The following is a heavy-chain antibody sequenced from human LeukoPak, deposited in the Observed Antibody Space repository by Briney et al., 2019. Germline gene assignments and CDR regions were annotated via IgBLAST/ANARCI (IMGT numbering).Heavy chain of an antibody. Sequence: GGSLRLSCAVSGFTFSTYAMSWVRQAPGKGLEWVSAISGSGGSTYYADSVKGRFTISRDNSKNTLYLQMNSLRAEDTAVYYCAKGVQQLVRSGYFDYWGQGTLVTVSS. CDR1: GFTFSTYA. CDR3: AKGVQQLVRSGYFDY. D-gene: IGHD6-13*01. CDR2: ISGSGGST. V-gene: IGHV3-23*01. J-gene: IGHJ4*02.